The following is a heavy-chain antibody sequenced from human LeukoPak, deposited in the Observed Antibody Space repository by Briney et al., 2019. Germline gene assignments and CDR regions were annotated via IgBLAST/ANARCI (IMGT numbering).Heavy chain of an antibody. J-gene: IGHJ6*03. V-gene: IGHV4-59*01. Sequence: SETLSLTCTVSGSSIKSYYWSWIRHPPGKGLERIGYSYDSGSTNYNPALKSRVTISLDAAKDQFSLRLSSVTAADTALYYCARVRWLNAYYHYYYMDVWCKGTTVTVSS. CDR1: GSSIKSYY. D-gene: IGHD3-22*01. CDR2: SYDSGST. CDR3: ARVRWLNAYYHYYYMDV.